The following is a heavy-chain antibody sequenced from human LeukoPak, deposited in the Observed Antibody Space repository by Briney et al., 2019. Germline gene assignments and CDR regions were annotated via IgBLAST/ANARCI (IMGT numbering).Heavy chain of an antibody. Sequence: PSETLSLTCAVPGYSISSGYYWGWIRQPPGKGLEWIGSIYHSGNSYYNPSLKSRVTISLDTSKNQFSLKLSSVTAADTAVYYCARQYGTTGKFDYWGQGTLVTVSS. J-gene: IGHJ4*02. CDR2: IYHSGNS. D-gene: IGHD1-1*01. V-gene: IGHV4-38-2*01. CDR3: ARQYGTTGKFDY. CDR1: GYSISSGYY.